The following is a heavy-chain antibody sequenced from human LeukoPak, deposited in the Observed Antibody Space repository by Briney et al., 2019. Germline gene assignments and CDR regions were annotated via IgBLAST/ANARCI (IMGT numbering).Heavy chain of an antibody. J-gene: IGHJ4*02. CDR1: GGSISSSSYY. V-gene: IGHV4-39*01. D-gene: IGHD5-18*01. CDR2: IYYSGST. CDR3: ARLGWFFVQLWSYYFDY. Sequence: SETLSLTCTVSGGSISSSSYYWGWLRQPPGKGLEWIGSIYYSGSTYYNPSLKSRVTISVDTSKNQFSLKLSSVTAADTAVYYCARLGWFFVQLWSYYFDYWGQGTLVTVSS.